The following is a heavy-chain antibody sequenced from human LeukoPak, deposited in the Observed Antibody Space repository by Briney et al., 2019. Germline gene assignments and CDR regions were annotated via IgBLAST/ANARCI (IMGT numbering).Heavy chain of an antibody. J-gene: IGHJ4*02. V-gene: IGHV3-30-3*01. D-gene: IGHD3-22*01. CDR3: ARDPNNYYDSSGYYDFDY. CDR1: GFTFSSYA. CDR2: ISYDGSNK. Sequence: GGSLRLSCAASGFTFSSYAMHWVRQAPGKGLEWVAVISYDGSNKYYADSVKGRFTTSRDNSKNTLYLQMNSLRAEDTAVYYCARDPNNYYDSSGYYDFDYWGQGTLVTVSS.